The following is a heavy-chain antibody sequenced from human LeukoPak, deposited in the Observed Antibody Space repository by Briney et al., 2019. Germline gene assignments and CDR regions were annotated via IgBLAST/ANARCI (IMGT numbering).Heavy chain of an antibody. Sequence: GGSLRLSCAASGFTFSSYAMSWVRQAPGKGLEWVSAISGSGGSTYYADSVKGRFTLSRDDSRNTVHLQLNNLRVEDTAVYYCAKANWVSNADAVWWGQGTLVTVSS. D-gene: IGHD7-27*01. CDR2: ISGSGGST. V-gene: IGHV3-23*01. CDR3: AKANWVSNADAVW. J-gene: IGHJ4*02. CDR1: GFTFSSYA.